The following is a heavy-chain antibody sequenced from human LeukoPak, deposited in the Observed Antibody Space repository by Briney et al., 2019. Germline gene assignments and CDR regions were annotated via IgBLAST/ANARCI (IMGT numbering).Heavy chain of an antibody. Sequence: EGSLRLSCAVSGITLSHYGMSWVRQAPGKGLKWVAGISDSGGSTNYADSVKGRFTISRDNAKNTLYLQMNSLRAEDTAVYFCAKRGVVIRVILVWFHKQAYYFDCWGQGALVTVSS. V-gene: IGHV3-23*01. J-gene: IGHJ4*02. CDR3: AKRGVVIRVILVWFHKQAYYFDC. CDR1: GITLSHYG. CDR2: ISDSGGST. D-gene: IGHD3-10*01.